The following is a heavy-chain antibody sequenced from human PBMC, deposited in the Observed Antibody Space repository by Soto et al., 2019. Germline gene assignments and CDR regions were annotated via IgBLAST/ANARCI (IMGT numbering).Heavy chain of an antibody. D-gene: IGHD4-4*01. Sequence: EVQLVESGGGLVHPGGSLRLSCAASGFPFSSYVMSWVRQAPGKGLEWVSGISGGGSNTFYADSVKGRFTISRDNSKNTLLLQMNSLGAEDTAVYYCAKDSNKYSSSLRGRYFDYWGQGIGVTVSS. J-gene: IGHJ4*02. V-gene: IGHV3-23*04. CDR3: AKDSNKYSSSLRGRYFDY. CDR1: GFPFSSYV. CDR2: ISGGGSNT.